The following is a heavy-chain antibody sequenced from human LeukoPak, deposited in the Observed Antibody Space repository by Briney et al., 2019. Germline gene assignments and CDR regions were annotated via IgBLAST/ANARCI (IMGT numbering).Heavy chain of an antibody. Sequence: PGGSLRLSCAASGFTFSSYWMSWVRQAPGKGLEWVANIKQDGSEKYYVDSVKGRITISRDNAKNSLYLQMNSLRAEDTAVYYCARDPTPKLDIKFLEWPIDPIWGQGTMVTVSS. CDR3: ARDPTPKLDIKFLEWPIDPI. V-gene: IGHV3-7*01. CDR2: IKQDGSEK. CDR1: GFTFSSYW. J-gene: IGHJ3*02. D-gene: IGHD3-3*01.